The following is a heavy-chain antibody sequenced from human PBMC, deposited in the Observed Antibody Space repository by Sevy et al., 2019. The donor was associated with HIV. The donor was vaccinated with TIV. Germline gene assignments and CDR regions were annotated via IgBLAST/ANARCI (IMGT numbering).Heavy chain of an antibody. Sequence: GGSLRLSCTASGFSFGHYWMHWVRQAPGKGLEWVANIKQDESQKYYVASVKGRFTISRDNAKNSVYLQMNSLIPEDTAIYYCARGNSGCFDYWGQGTLVTVSS. V-gene: IGHV3-7*04. CDR3: ARGNSGCFDY. D-gene: IGHD3-22*01. CDR1: GFSFGHYW. J-gene: IGHJ4*02. CDR2: IKQDESQK.